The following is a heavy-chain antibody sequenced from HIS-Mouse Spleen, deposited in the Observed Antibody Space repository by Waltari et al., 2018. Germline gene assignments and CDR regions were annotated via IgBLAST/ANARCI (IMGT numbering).Heavy chain of an antibody. CDR2: IYYSGST. CDR3: AREIPYSSSWYDWYFDL. Sequence: QLQLQESGPGLVQPSETLSLTSTVSGGSISSSSYYWGWIRQPPGEGLEWIGSIYYSGSTYYNPSLKSRVTISVDTSKNQFSLKLSSVTAADTAVYYCAREIPYSSSWYDWYFDLWGRGTLVTVSS. D-gene: IGHD6-13*01. J-gene: IGHJ2*01. CDR1: GGSISSSSYY. V-gene: IGHV4-39*07.